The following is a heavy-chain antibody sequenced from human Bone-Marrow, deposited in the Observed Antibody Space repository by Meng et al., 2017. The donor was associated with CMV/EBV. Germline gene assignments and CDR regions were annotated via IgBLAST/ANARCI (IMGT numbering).Heavy chain of an antibody. J-gene: IGHJ6*02. CDR2: MYPNSGNT. V-gene: IGHV1-8*03. D-gene: IGHD6-13*01. CDR3: ARAYSSSWYGYYYYGMDV. CDR1: GYTFTSYD. Sequence: ASVKVSCKASGYTFTSYDINWVRQATGQGLEWMGWMYPNSGNTGYAQKFQGRVTITRNTSISTAYMELSSLRSEDTAVYYCARAYSSSWYGYYYYGMDVWGQGTTVTVSS.